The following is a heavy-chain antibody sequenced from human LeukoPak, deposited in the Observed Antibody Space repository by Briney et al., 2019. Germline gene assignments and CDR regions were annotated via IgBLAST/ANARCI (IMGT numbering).Heavy chain of an antibody. CDR3: ARGAGNNYYYYMDV. CDR2: VIPILGIT. D-gene: IGHD6-13*01. CDR1: GDTFSRYA. V-gene: IGHV1-69*04. J-gene: IGHJ6*03. Sequence: ASVKVSCKASGDTFSRYAISWVRQAPGQGLEWMGRVIPILGITHYAQKFQGRVTITADESTSTAYMELSSLRSEDTAVYYCARGAGNNYYYYMDVWGKGTTVTVSS.